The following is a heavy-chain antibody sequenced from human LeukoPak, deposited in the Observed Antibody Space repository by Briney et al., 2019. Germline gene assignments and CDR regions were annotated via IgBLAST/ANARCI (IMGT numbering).Heavy chain of an antibody. CDR3: ARVGNRAAAIPWGIWFDP. V-gene: IGHV4-59*01. Sequence: SETLSLTCTVSGGSISSYYWSWIRQPPGKGLEWIGYIYYSGSTNYNPSLKSRVTISVDTSKNQFSLKLSSVTAADTAVYYCARVGNRAAAIPWGIWFDPWGQGTLVTVSS. J-gene: IGHJ5*02. CDR1: GGSISSYY. D-gene: IGHD2-2*01. CDR2: IYYSGST.